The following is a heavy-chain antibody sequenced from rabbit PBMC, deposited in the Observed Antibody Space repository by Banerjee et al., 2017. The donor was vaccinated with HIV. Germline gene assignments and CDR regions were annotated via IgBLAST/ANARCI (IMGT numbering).Heavy chain of an antibody. Sequence: QSLEESGGDLVKPGESLTLTCIASGVSFSSSYWICWVRQAPGKGLEWIACISTGSGNTYYASWAKGRFTISKTSSTTVTLQRTSLTAADTATYFCARSVGDNSWNLWGPGTLSPS. CDR1: GVSFSSSYW. CDR2: ISTGSGNT. V-gene: IGHV1S40*01. J-gene: IGHJ4*01. D-gene: IGHD2-1*01. CDR3: ARSVGDNSWNL.